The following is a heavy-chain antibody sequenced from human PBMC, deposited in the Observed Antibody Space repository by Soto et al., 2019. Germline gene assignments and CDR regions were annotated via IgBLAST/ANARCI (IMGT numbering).Heavy chain of an antibody. CDR2: ISAYNGNT. CDR1: GYTFTSYG. J-gene: IGHJ4*02. V-gene: IGHV1-18*04. Sequence: ASVKVSCKASGYTFTSYGISWVRQAPGQGLEWMGWISAYNGNTNYAQKLQGRVTMTTDTSTSTAYMELRSLRSNDTAVYYCARDMHGRGYSYGLANDYWGQGTLVTVSS. D-gene: IGHD5-18*01. CDR3: ARDMHGRGYSYGLANDY.